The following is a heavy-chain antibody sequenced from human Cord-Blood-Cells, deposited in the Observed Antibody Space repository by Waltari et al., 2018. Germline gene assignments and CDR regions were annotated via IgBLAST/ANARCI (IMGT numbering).Heavy chain of an antibody. J-gene: IGHJ4*02. CDR3: ARGLGYGGNCDD. Sequence: QVQLQQWGAGLLKPSETLSLTCAVYGGSFSGYYWSWIRQPPGKGLEWIGEINHSGSTNYNPSLKSRVTISVDTSKSQVALKLGSVTAADTAVYYCARGLGYGGNCDDWGQGTLVAVAS. CDR1: GGSFSGYY. D-gene: IGHD4-17*01. CDR2: INHSGST. V-gene: IGHV4-34*01.